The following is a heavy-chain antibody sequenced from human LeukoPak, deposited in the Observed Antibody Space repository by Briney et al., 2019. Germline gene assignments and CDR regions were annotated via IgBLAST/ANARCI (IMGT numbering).Heavy chain of an antibody. CDR1: GYTFTGSY. Sequence: GASVKVSCKASGYTFTGSYMHWVRQAPGQGLEWMGWINPNSGGTNYAQKFQGRVTMTRDTSISTAYMELSRLRSDDTAVYYCARARGAYYYATCGYEMGDYWGQGTLVTVSS. V-gene: IGHV1-2*02. CDR3: ARARGAYYYATCGYEMGDY. CDR2: INPNSGGT. D-gene: IGHD3-22*01. J-gene: IGHJ4*02.